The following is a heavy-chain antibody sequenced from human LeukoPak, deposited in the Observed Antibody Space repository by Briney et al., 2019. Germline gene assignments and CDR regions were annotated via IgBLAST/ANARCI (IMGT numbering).Heavy chain of an antibody. CDR1: GGSISSYY. Sequence: SETLSLTCTVSGGSISSYYWSWIRQPPGKGLEWIGYIYYSGSTNYNPSLKSRVTISVDTSKNQFSLKLSSVTAADTAVYYCARDSYYGSGADYWGQGTLVTVSS. V-gene: IGHV4-59*12. CDR3: ARDSYYGSGADY. CDR2: IYYSGST. D-gene: IGHD3-10*01. J-gene: IGHJ4*02.